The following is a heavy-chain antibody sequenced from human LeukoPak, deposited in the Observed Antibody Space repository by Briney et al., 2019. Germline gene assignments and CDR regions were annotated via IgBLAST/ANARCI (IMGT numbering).Heavy chain of an antibody. D-gene: IGHD3-22*01. CDR1: GGSFSDYY. J-gene: IGHJ4*02. CDR3: ARVQDFDTSGYYLGY. CDR2: INHCGST. Sequence: SETLSLTCAVYGGSFSDYYWSWLRQPPGKGLEWIGEINHCGSTNYNPSLKRRVNISVDTYKKQFSLKLSSVTAADTAVYYCARVQDFDTSGYYLGYWGQGTLVTVSS. V-gene: IGHV4-34*01.